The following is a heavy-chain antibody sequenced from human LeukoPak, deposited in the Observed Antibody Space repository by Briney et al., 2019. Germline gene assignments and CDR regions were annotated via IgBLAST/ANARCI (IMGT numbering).Heavy chain of an antibody. CDR1: GASIRSYY. D-gene: IGHD3-10*01. J-gene: IGHJ4*02. V-gene: IGHV4-4*07. CDR2: IYTSGSS. CDR3: ARAFGGDTDY. Sequence: KPSGTLSLTCTVSGASIRSYYWTWIRQPAGKGLEWLGRIYTSGSSKYNPSLKSRVTMSLDTSKNQFSLKLFSVIAADTAVYYCARAFGGDTDYWGQGTLVTVSS.